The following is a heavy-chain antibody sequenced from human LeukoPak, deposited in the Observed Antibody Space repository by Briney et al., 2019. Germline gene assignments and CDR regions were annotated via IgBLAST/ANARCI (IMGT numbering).Heavy chain of an antibody. CDR1: GYTFTSYD. D-gene: IGHD6-13*01. Sequence: ASVKVSCKASGYTFTSYDINWVRQATGQGLEWIGWMNPNSGNTGYAQKFQGRVTMTRNTSISTAYMELSSLRSEDTAVYYCARGNSSSSNYYYYYYMDVWGKGTTVTVSS. CDR2: MNPNSGNT. CDR3: ARGNSSSSNYYYYYYMDV. V-gene: IGHV1-8*01. J-gene: IGHJ6*03.